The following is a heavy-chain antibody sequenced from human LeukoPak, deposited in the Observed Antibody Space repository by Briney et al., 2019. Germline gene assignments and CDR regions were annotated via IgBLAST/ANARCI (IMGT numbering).Heavy chain of an antibody. V-gene: IGHV4-34*01. Sequence: SETLSLTCAVYGGSFSGYYWSWIRQPPGKGLEWIGEINHSGSTNYNPSLKSRVTISVYMSKNQFSLKLSSVTAADTAVYYCARGPPAKPGTGYYYGMDVWGQGTTVTVSS. J-gene: IGHJ6*02. CDR3: ARGPPAKPGTGYYYGMDV. CDR1: GGSFSGYY. D-gene: IGHD2-2*01. CDR2: INHSGST.